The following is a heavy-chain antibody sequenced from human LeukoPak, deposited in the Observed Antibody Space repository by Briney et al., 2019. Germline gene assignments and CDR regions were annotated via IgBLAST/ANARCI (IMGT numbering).Heavy chain of an antibody. CDR1: GFTFSSYS. D-gene: IGHD2-2*01. J-gene: IGHJ5*02. V-gene: IGHV3-48*01. CDR3: ARTGYCSSTSCSANGWFDP. Sequence: PGGSLRLSCAASGFTFSSYSMNWVRQAPGKGLEWVSYISSSSSTIYYADSVKGRFTIPRDNAKNSLYLQMNSLRAEDTAVYYCARTGYCSSTSCSANGWFDPWGQGTLVTVSS. CDR2: ISSSSSTI.